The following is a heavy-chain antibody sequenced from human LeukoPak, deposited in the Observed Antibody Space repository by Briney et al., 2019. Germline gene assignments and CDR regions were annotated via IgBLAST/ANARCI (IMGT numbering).Heavy chain of an antibody. J-gene: IGHJ4*02. Sequence: PGGSLRLSCAASGFNFRTYYMAWVRQAPGKGLEWVSVVYSDGRTYYADSVKGRFTISRDNSKNTLYLQMNSLRVEDTAVYYCARRAGEYSHPYDYWGQGTLVTVSS. CDR3: ARRAGEYSHPYDY. D-gene: IGHD4-17*01. CDR2: VYSDGRT. V-gene: IGHV3-53*01. CDR1: GFNFRTYY.